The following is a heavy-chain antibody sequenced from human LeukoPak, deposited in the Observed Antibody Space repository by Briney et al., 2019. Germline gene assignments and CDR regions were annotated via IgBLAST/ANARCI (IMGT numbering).Heavy chain of an antibody. CDR3: ARADYGGNSDYYYYGMDV. CDR2: INPSGGST. J-gene: IGHJ6*02. V-gene: IGHV1-46*01. D-gene: IGHD4-23*01. CDR1: GYIFTNYY. Sequence: GASVKVSCKASGYIFTNYYIHWVRQAPGQGLEWMGIINPSGGSTSYAQKFQGRVTMTRDTSTSTVYMELSSLRFEDTAVYYCARADYGGNSDYYYYGMDVWGQGTTVTVSS.